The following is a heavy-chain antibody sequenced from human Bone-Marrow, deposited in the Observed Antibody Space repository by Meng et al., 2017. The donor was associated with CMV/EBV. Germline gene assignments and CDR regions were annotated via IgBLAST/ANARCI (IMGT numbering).Heavy chain of an antibody. CDR3: ARVQRFLEWSASHYYFDY. J-gene: IGHJ4*02. CDR2: IYSGGST. V-gene: IGHV3-53*01. Sequence: GGSLRLSCAASGFTFSTYSMNWVRQAPGKGLEWVSVIYSGGSTYYADSVKGRFTISRDNSKNTLYLQMNSLRAEDTAVYYCARVQRFLEWSASHYYFDYWGQGTLVTVSS. D-gene: IGHD3-3*01. CDR1: GFTFSTYS.